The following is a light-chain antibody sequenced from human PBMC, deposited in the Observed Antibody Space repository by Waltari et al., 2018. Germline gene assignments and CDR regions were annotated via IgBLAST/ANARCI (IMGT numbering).Light chain of an antibody. CDR1: QDITTY. J-gene: IGKJ3*01. Sequence: DIQVTQSPSSLSASVGDRVTITCRTSQDITTYLNWYQHRPGKAPQLLIYAASDFQSGVPSRFSGSGSGTDFTLTIDSLQPADFATYYCLQTSTTPFVFGPGTRVDIK. CDR3: LQTSTTPFV. V-gene: IGKV1-39*01. CDR2: AAS.